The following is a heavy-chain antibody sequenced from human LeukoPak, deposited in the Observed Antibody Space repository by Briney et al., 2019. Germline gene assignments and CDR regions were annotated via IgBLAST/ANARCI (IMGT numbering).Heavy chain of an antibody. D-gene: IGHD2-15*01. J-gene: IGHJ4*02. V-gene: IGHV3-23*01. CDR3: AKDQGVCSGGSCSTHFDY. CDR2: ISGSGGST. Sequence: GGSLRLSCAASGFTFSSYGMSWVRQGPGKGLERVSAISGSGGSTYYADSVKGRFTIPRDNSKNTLYLQMNSLRAEDTSVYYCAKDQGVCSGGSCSTHFDYWGQGTLVTVSS. CDR1: GFTFSSYG.